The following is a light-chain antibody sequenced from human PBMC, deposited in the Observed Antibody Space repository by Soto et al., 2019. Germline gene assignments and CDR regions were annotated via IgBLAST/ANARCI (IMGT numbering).Light chain of an antibody. V-gene: IGLV1-51*01. CDR2: END. CDR1: SSNIGHNY. Sequence: QSVLTQPPSVSAAPGQKVSISCSGSSSNIGHNYVSWYQQLPGTAPKLLIYENDKRPSGVPDRFSGSKSGTSATLDITGLQTGDEADYYCGTWDSSLIDVVFGGGTKLTVL. CDR3: GTWDSSLIDVV. J-gene: IGLJ2*01.